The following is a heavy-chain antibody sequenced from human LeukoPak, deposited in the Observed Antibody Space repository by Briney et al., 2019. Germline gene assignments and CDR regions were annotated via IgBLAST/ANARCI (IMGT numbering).Heavy chain of an antibody. CDR2: TKPDGSAE. CDR1: GFTFRNYW. V-gene: IGHV3-7*01. D-gene: IGHD6-19*01. Sequence: GGSLRLSCAASGFTFRNYWMGWVRQAPGKGLEWVANTKPDGSAEYYADSVRGRFTTSRDNANNFLYLQMNSLRAEDTAVYYCARDRSPVVSVAKEFDYWGQGTLVTVSS. CDR3: ARDRSPVVSVAKEFDY. J-gene: IGHJ4*02.